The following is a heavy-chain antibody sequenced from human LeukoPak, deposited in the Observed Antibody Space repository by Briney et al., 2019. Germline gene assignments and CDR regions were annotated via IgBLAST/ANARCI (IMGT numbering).Heavy chain of an antibody. CDR1: GYKLTNYY. Sequence: ASVKVSCKAFGYKLTNYYMHWVRQAPGQGLEWIGWINPNSGDTNYPQKFQGRVTMTRDTSISTAYMELSRLRSDDTAVYYCARGSYDSSDFEYFHHWGQGTLVTVSS. V-gene: IGHV1-2*02. J-gene: IGHJ1*01. CDR2: INPNSGDT. CDR3: ARGSYDSSDFEYFHH. D-gene: IGHD3-22*01.